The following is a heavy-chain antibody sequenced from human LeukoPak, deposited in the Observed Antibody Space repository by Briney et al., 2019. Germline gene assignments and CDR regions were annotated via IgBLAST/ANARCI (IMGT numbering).Heavy chain of an antibody. J-gene: IGHJ4*02. Sequence: GGSLRLSRAASGFTFSSSAMHWVRQAPGKGLEWVAVISYDGSNKYYADSVKGRFTISRDNSKNTLYLQMNSLRAEDTAVYYCASSDYDSSGPGIYWGQGTLVTVSS. CDR3: ASSDYDSSGPGIY. V-gene: IGHV3-30-3*01. CDR1: GFTFSSSA. D-gene: IGHD3-22*01. CDR2: ISYDGSNK.